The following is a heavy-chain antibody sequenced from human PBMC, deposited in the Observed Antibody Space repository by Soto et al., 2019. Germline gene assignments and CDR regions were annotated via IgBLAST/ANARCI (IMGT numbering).Heavy chain of an antibody. Sequence: GGSLRLSCAASGFSFSYYAMHWVRQAPGKGLEWVAVIAYDASKKYYADSVKGRFTISRDNSKNTLYLQMNSLRDEDTAVYYCASPYCSGGSCYLTEYLQHWGQGTLVTVSS. CDR1: GFSFSYYA. V-gene: IGHV3-30*03. J-gene: IGHJ1*01. CDR3: ASPYCSGGSCYLTEYLQH. D-gene: IGHD2-15*01. CDR2: IAYDASKK.